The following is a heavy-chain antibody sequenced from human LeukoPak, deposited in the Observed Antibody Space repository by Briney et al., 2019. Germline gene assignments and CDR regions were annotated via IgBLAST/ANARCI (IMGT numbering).Heavy chain of an antibody. CDR2: IYTSGST. CDR1: GGSISSYY. D-gene: IGHD1-26*01. V-gene: IGHV4-4*07. CDR3: ARDPSGSYYYYFDF. Sequence: PSETLSLTCTVSGGSISSYYWSWIRQTARKGLEWIGRIYTSGSTNYNPSLKSRVTMSVDTSKNQFSLKVSSVTAADTAVYYCARDPSGSYYYYFDFWGQGTLVTVSS. J-gene: IGHJ4*02.